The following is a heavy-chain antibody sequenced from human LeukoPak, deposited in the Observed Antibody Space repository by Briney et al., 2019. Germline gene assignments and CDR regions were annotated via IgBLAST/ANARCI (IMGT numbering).Heavy chain of an antibody. V-gene: IGHV3-30*03. CDR1: GFTFSSYG. CDR3: ASRLSSPFDY. Sequence: PGGSLRLSCAASGFTFSSYGMHWVRQAPGKGLEWVAVISYDGSNKYYADSVKGRFTISRDNSKNTLYLQMNSLRAEDTAVYYCASRLSSPFDYWGQGTLVTVSS. J-gene: IGHJ4*02. CDR2: ISYDGSNK. D-gene: IGHD6-13*01.